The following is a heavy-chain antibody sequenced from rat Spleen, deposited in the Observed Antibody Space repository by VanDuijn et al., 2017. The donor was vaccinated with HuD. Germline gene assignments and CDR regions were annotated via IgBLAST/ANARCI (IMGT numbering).Heavy chain of an antibody. CDR1: GFTFNRYW. Sequence: EVQLVETGGGLVQPGRSLKLSCVASGFTFNRYWMYWVRQAPGKGLEWVSSIDTDGSRTYYPDSARGRFTISRDNAEQHAYLQMNSLKSEDTATYYCAVAGYGYWGQGVMVTVSS. CDR2: IDTDGSRT. CDR3: AVAGYGY. J-gene: IGHJ2*01. V-gene: IGHV5-58*01. D-gene: IGHD1-7*01.